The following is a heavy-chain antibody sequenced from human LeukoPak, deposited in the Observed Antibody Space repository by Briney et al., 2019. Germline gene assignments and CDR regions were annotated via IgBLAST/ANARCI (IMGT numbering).Heavy chain of an antibody. CDR3: ARDSYNWNDKLDY. J-gene: IGHJ4*02. CDR1: GYTFTSYD. D-gene: IGHD1-20*01. V-gene: IGHV1-8*02. CDR2: MNPNSGNT. Sequence: ASVKVSCKASGYTFTSYDINWVRQATGQGLEWMGWMNPNSGNTSYAQKFQGRVTMTRDTSTSRVYMELSSLRSEDTAVYYCARDSYNWNDKLDYWGQGTLVTVSS.